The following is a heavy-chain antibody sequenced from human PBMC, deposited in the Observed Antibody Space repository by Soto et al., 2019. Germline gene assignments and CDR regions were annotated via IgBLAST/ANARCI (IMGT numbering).Heavy chain of an antibody. V-gene: IGHV4-31*03. Sequence: PSETLSLTCTVSGGSISSGGYYWSWIRQHPGKGLEWIGYIYYSGSTYYNPSLKSRITISVDTSKNQFSLKVSSVTAADTAVYYCAREVPTPYYFDYWGQGTTVTVSS. CDR3: AREVPTPYYFDY. J-gene: IGHJ4*02. CDR2: IYYSGST. D-gene: IGHD2-15*01. CDR1: GGSISSGGYY.